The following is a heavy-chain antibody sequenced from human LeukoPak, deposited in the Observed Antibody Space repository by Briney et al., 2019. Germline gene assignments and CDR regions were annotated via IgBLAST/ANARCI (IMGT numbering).Heavy chain of an antibody. V-gene: IGHV4-59*01. CDR2: IYYSGST. J-gene: IGHJ4*02. D-gene: IGHD6-13*01. Sequence: SETLSLTCTVSGGSISSSYWRWIRQPPGNELEWMGYIYYSGSTNYNPSLKSRVTMSVDTSKNQFSLNLSSVTAEDTAVYYCARGPYSSRYDYWGQGTVVTVSS. CDR1: GGSISSSY. CDR3: ARGPYSSRYDY.